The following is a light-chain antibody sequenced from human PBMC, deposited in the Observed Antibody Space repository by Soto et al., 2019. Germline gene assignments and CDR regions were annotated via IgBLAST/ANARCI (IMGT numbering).Light chain of an antibody. CDR3: MQALQTPWT. V-gene: IGKV2-28*01. CDR2: LGS. CDR1: QSLLHGNRYNF. J-gene: IGKJ1*01. Sequence: DIVMTQSPLSLPVTPGEPASISCRSSQSLLHGNRYNFLDWYLQKPGQSPQLLIYLGSNRASGVPDRFSGSGSCTYFTLKISRVEAEDVGVYYCMQALQTPWTFGQGTKVEIK.